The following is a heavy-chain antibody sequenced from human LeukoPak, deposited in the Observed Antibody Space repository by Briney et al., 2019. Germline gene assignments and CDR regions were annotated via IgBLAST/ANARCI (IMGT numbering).Heavy chain of an antibody. V-gene: IGHV3-21*01. CDR3: ARDLGVVVTIDAFEI. J-gene: IGHJ3*02. Sequence: PGGSLRLSCAASGFTFSSYSMNWVRQAPGKGLEWVSSISSSSSYIYYADSVKGRFTISRDNAKNSLYLQMNSLRAEDTAVYYCARDLGVVVTIDAFEIWGQGTMVTVSS. D-gene: IGHD3-22*01. CDR2: ISSSSSYI. CDR1: GFTFSSYS.